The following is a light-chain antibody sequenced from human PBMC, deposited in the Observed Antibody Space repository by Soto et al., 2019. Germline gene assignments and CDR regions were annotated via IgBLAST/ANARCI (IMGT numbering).Light chain of an antibody. J-gene: IGKJ2*01. Sequence: EIVLTQSPGPLSLSPGERATLSCRASQSVSSSYLAWYQQKPGQAPGLLIYGASSRATGIPDRFSGSGSGTDFTLTISILEPEDFAVDYCQQYGSSPRYTFGQGTNLEIK. CDR1: QSVSSSY. CDR3: QQYGSSPRYT. V-gene: IGKV3-20*01. CDR2: GAS.